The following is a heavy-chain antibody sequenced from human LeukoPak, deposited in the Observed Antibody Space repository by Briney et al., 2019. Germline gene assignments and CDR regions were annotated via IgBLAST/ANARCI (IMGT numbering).Heavy chain of an antibody. Sequence: ASVTVSFKASGYTFTSYYMHWVRQAPGQGLEWMGIINPSGGSTSYAQKFQGRVTMTRDTSTSTVYMELSSLRSEDTAVYYCARSNGVIGAFGIWGQGTMVTVSS. CDR3: ARSNGVIGAFGI. V-gene: IGHV1-46*01. CDR1: GYTFTSYY. J-gene: IGHJ3*02. CDR2: INPSGGST. D-gene: IGHD3-10*01.